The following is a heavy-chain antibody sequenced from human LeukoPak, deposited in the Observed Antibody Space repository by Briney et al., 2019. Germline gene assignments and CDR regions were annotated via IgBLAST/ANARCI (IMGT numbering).Heavy chain of an antibody. V-gene: IGHV1-24*01. CDR1: GYTLTELT. D-gene: IGHD6-6*01. CDR2: FDPEDGET. J-gene: IGHJ4*02. Sequence: ASVKVSCKVSGYTLTELTMHWVRQAPGKGLEWMGGFDPEDGETIYARKFQGRVTMTEDTSTDTAYMELSSLRSEDTAVYYCATRIAARRGYFDYWGQGTLVTVSS. CDR3: ATRIAARRGYFDY.